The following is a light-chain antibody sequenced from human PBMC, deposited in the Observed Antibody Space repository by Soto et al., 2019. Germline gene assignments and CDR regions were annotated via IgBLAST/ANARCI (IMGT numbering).Light chain of an antibody. CDR1: QSVSRTY. J-gene: IGKJ1*01. CDR3: QQSGNSPTT. Sequence: EIVLTQSPGTLSLSPGERATLSCRASQSVSRTYLAWYQKKPGQAPRLLIYGASTRATGIPARVSGSGSGTDVTLTISRLEPEDCAVDYCQQSGNSPTTFGQGTKVDIK. V-gene: IGKV3-20*01. CDR2: GAS.